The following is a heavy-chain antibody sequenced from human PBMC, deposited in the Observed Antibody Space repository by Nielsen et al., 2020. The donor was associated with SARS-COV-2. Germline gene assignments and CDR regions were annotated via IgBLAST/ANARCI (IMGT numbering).Heavy chain of an antibody. D-gene: IGHD5-24*01. V-gene: IGHV4-39*07. CDR3: ARVEMATIVPDFYYYYGMDV. CDR2: IYYSGST. J-gene: IGHJ6*02. Sequence: WLRQPPGKGLEWIGSIYYSGSTYYNPSLKSRVTISVDKSKNQFSLKLSSVTAADTAVYYCARVEMATIVPDFYYYYGMDVWGQGTTVTVSS.